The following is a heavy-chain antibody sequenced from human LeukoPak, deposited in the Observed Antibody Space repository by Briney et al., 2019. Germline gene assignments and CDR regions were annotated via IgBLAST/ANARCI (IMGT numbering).Heavy chain of an antibody. CDR3: AKDRAPWGSSCLDY. V-gene: IGHV3-23*01. J-gene: IGHJ4*02. D-gene: IGHD6-13*01. CDR1: GFTFSSYA. Sequence: GGSLRLSCAASGFTFSSYAMSWVRQAPGKGLEWVSAISGSGGSTYYADSVKGRFTISRDNSKNTLYLQMNSLRAEDTAEYYCAKDRAPWGSSCLDYWGQGTLVTVSS. CDR2: ISGSGGST.